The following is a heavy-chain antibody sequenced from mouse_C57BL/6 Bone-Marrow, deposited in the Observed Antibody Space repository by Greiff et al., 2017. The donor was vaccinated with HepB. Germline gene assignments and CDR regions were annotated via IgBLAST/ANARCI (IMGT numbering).Heavy chain of an antibody. D-gene: IGHD5-1*01. Sequence: EVKLVESGGGLVKPGGSLKLSCAASGFTFSDYGMRWVRQAPEKGLEWVAYISSGSSTIYYADTVKGRFTISRDNAKNTLFLQMTSLRSEDTAMYYCARISTLGAYWGQGTLVTVSA. CDR3: ARISTLGAY. CDR1: GFTFSDYG. J-gene: IGHJ3*01. CDR2: ISSGSSTI. V-gene: IGHV5-17*01.